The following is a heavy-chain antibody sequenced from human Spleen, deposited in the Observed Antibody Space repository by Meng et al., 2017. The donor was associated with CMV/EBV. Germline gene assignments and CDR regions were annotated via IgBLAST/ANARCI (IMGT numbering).Heavy chain of an antibody. CDR3: ARDSVFGLGTGTPFDP. J-gene: IGHJ5*02. CDR1: GGSISSGDYY. Sequence: VKPAASGPDLLKPSKTLSLTCTFSGGSISSGDYYVSWIRQPPGKGLEWIGYIYYSGSTYYNPSLKSRVTISVDTSKNQFSLKLSSVTAADTAVYYCARDSVFGLGTGTPFDPWGQGTLVTVSS. CDR2: IYYSGST. V-gene: IGHV4-30-4*08. D-gene: IGHD1-1*01.